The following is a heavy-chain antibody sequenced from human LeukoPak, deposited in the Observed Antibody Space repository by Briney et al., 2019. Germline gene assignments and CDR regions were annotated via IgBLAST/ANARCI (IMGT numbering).Heavy chain of an antibody. Sequence: SETLSLTCAVYGGSFSGYYWSWIRQPPGKGREWIGEINHSGSTNYNPSLKSRVTISVDTSKNQFSLKLSSVTAADTAVYYCARGGDYGDNWFDPWGQGTLVTVSS. V-gene: IGHV4-34*01. J-gene: IGHJ5*02. CDR1: GGSFSGYY. D-gene: IGHD4-17*01. CDR2: INHSGST. CDR3: ARGGDYGDNWFDP.